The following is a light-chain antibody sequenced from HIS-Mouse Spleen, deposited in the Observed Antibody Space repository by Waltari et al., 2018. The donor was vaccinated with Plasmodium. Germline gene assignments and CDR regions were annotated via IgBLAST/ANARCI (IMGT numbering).Light chain of an antibody. Sequence: DIQMTQSPSSLSASVGDRVTITCRASQGISTYLAWFQQKPGKAPKILIYAASSLHSGVPSKFSGSGSGTEFTLTISSLQPEDFATYYCQQYNSYPITFGQGTRLEIK. CDR3: QQYNSYPIT. J-gene: IGKJ5*01. CDR1: QGISTY. V-gene: IGKV1-16*02. CDR2: AAS.